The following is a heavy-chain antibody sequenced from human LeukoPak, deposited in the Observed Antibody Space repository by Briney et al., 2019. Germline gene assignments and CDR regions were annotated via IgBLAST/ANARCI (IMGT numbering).Heavy chain of an antibody. V-gene: IGHV3-21*01. CDR1: GFTFSSYS. D-gene: IGHD2-2*01. CDR3: MGYCSSTSCLSSAD. J-gene: IGHJ4*02. Sequence: GGSLRLSCAASGFTFSSYSMNWVRQAPGKGLEWVSSISSSSSYIYYADSVKGRFTISRDNAKNSLYLQMNGLRAEDTAVYYCMGYCSSTSCLSSADWGQGTLVTVSS. CDR2: ISSSSSYI.